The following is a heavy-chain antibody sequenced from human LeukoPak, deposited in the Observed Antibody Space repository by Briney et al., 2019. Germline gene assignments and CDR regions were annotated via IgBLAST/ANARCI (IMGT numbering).Heavy chain of an antibody. V-gene: IGHV4-34*01. D-gene: IGHD2-8*01. Sequence: SETLSLTCAVYGGSFSGYYWSWIRQPPGKGLEWIGEINHSGSTNYNPSLKSRVTISVDTSKNQFSLKLSSVTAADTAVYYCARGYCTNGVCSGDAFDIWGQGTMVTVSS. J-gene: IGHJ3*02. CDR3: ARGYCTNGVCSGDAFDI. CDR2: INHSGST. CDR1: GGSFSGYY.